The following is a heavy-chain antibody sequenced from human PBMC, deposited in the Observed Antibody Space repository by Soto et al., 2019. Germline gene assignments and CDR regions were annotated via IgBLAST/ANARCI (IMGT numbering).Heavy chain of an antibody. D-gene: IGHD3-10*01. Sequence: QVQLQQWGAGLLKPSETLSLTCAVYGGSFSGYYWSWIRQPPGKGLEWIGEINHSGSTNYNPSLKRRVTISVDTSKNQFSLKLSSVTAADTAVYYCASRAYYYGSGSYYLFDYWGQGTLVTVSS. CDR3: ASRAYYYGSGSYYLFDY. V-gene: IGHV4-34*01. CDR2: INHSGST. J-gene: IGHJ4*02. CDR1: GGSFSGYY.